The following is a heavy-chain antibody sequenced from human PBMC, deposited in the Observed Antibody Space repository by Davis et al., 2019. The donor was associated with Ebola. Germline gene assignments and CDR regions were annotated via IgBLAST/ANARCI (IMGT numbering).Heavy chain of an antibody. CDR3: NGGTGTFDP. CDR1: GFTFSGSA. V-gene: IGHV3-73*01. D-gene: IGHD3-10*01. Sequence: LKISCAASGFTFSGSAMHWVRQASGKGLEWVGRIRSKANSYATAYAASVKGRFTISRDDSKNTAYLQMNSLKTEDTAVYYCNGGTGTFDPWGQGTLVTVSS. J-gene: IGHJ5*02. CDR2: IRSKANSYAT.